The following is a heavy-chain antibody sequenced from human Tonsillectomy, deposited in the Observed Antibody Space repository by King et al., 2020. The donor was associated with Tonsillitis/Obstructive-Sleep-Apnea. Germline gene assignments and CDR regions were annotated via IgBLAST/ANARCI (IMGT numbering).Heavy chain of an antibody. CDR1: EYTFTSYY. D-gene: IGHD3-10*01. V-gene: IGHV1-46*01. Sequence: QLVQSGADVKMPGASVKVSCKASEYTFTSYYMHWVRQAPGQGLEWMGIINPSDGSTSYAQKFQDRVTMTRDTSTSTVYMELSSLRSEDTAIYYCARGGVSSMARGITMRGEYFQYWGQGTLVTVSS. CDR3: ARGGVSSMARGITMRGEYFQY. CDR2: INPSDGST. J-gene: IGHJ1*01.